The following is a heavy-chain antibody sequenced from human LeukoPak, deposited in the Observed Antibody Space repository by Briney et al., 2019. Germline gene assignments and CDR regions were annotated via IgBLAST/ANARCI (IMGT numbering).Heavy chain of an antibody. Sequence: GGSLRLSCAASGFTFSSYWMHWVRQAPGKGLVWVSRINSDGSSTSYADSVKGRFTISRDNAKNTLYLQMNSLRAEDTAVYYCASSPRDILTGYPDYWGQGTLVTVSS. CDR1: GFTFSSYW. J-gene: IGHJ4*02. CDR3: ASSPRDILTGYPDY. CDR2: INSDGSST. V-gene: IGHV3-74*01. D-gene: IGHD3-9*01.